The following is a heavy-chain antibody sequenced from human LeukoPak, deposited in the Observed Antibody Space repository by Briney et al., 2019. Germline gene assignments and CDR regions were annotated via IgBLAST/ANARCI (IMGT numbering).Heavy chain of an antibody. D-gene: IGHD3-22*01. Sequence: ASVKVSCKASGYTFTGYYMHWVRQAPGQGLEWMGGIIPIFGTANYAQKFQGRVTITADESTSTAYMELSSLRSEDTAVYYCARGRVKSNYYDSSGLDYWGQGTLVTVSS. CDR1: GYTFTGYY. CDR2: IIPIFGTA. CDR3: ARGRVKSNYYDSSGLDY. V-gene: IGHV1-69*13. J-gene: IGHJ4*02.